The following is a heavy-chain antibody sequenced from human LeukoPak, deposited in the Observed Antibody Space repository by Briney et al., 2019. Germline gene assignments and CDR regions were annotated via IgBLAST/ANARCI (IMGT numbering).Heavy chain of an antibody. D-gene: IGHD4-11*01. CDR3: ARMRLGQYHMDV. Sequence: GGSLRLSCAASGFTFSRYDMHWVRQATGKGLEWVSAIGTAGDTFYPGSVKGRFTISRENAENSLYLQMNSLRAGDTAVYYCARMRLGQYHMDVWGKGTTVTISS. CDR1: GFTFSRYD. V-gene: IGHV3-13*01. J-gene: IGHJ6*03. CDR2: IGTAGDT.